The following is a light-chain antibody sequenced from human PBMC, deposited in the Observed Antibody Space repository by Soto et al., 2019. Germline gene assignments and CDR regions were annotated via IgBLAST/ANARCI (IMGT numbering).Light chain of an antibody. V-gene: IGKV3-11*01. CDR3: QRQSNWRMYT. Sequence: ELVLTQSPATLSLSPGERVTLSCRASQSVAGHLAWDQQKPGQGPKLLTYDSSTMAIGTPARVRGSGSGTDIHITISSLQPEDFAFYYCQRQSNWRMYTFGQGTKLEIK. J-gene: IGKJ2*01. CDR1: QSVAGH. CDR2: DSS.